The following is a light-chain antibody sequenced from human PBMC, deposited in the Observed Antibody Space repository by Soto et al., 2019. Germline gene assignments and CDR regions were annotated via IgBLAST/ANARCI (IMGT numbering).Light chain of an antibody. CDR2: AAS. V-gene: IGKV1-12*02. J-gene: IGKJ5*01. Sequence: DIQMTQSPSSVSASVGDRVTITCRASQGISSWLALYQQKPGKAPKLLIYAASSLQSGVPSRLSGSGSGTDFTLTISSLQTEDFATYYCKQGNSFPSITFGQGTRLEIK. CDR3: KQGNSFPSIT. CDR1: QGISSW.